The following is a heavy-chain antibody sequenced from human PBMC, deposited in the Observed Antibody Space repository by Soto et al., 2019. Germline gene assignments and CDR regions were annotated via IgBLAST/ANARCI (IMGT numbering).Heavy chain of an antibody. J-gene: IGHJ4*02. CDR2: INHRGTT. Sequence: QVQLQQWGAGLLKSSDTLSLTCAFYGASFSGHYWSWIRQAPGKGLEWIGEINHRGTTNYNPSLKSRVTISADTAKNQFSLKLSSVTAADTAVYFCARGVEMAATYFDHWDQGTLVSVSS. V-gene: IGHV4-34*02. CDR1: GASFSGHY. CDR3: ARGVEMAATYFDH. D-gene: IGHD2-15*01.